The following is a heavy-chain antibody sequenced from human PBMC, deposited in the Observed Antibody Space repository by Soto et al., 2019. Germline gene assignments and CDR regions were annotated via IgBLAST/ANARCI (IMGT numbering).Heavy chain of an antibody. J-gene: IGHJ6*02. CDR2: ISSSSSTI. CDR1: GFTFSSYS. D-gene: IGHD3-3*01. CDR3: ARDYDFWSGGYGMDV. Sequence: GGSLRLSCAASGFTFSSYSMNWVRQAPGKGLEWVSYISSSSSTIYYADSVKGRFTISRDNAKNSLYLQMNSLRDEDTAVYYCARDYDFWSGGYGMDVWGQGTTVTVSS. V-gene: IGHV3-48*02.